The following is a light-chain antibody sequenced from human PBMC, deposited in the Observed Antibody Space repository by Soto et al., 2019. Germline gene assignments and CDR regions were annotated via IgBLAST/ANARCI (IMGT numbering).Light chain of an antibody. CDR1: SSDVGGYNY. CDR3: SSYTSSSTVV. Sequence: QSVLTQPASVSGFPGQSITISCTGTSSDVGGYNYVSWYQQHPGKAPKLMIYEVSNRPSGVSNRFSGSKSGNTASLTISGLQAEDEADYYCSSYTSSSTVVFGGGTKVTVL. J-gene: IGLJ2*01. V-gene: IGLV2-14*01. CDR2: EVS.